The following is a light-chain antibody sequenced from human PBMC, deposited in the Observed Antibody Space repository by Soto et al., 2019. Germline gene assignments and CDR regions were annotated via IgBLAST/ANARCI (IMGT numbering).Light chain of an antibody. V-gene: IGKV1-39*01. J-gene: IGKJ2*01. Sequence: DIQMTQSPSSLSASVGDRVTITCRASQTINNYLNWYQQKPGQAPKLLISTASSLRGGFPSRFSGSGSGTEFTLTISSLQSEDFAVYYCQQYNNWPMYTFGQGTKVDIK. CDR1: QTINNY. CDR2: TAS. CDR3: QQYNNWPMYT.